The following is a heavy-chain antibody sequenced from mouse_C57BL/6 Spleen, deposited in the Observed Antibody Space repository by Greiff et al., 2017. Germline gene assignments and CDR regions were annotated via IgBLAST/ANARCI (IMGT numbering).Heavy chain of an antibody. CDR2: IHPNSGST. D-gene: IGHD1-1*01. CDR3: ARRIITTVVADY. V-gene: IGHV1-64*01. Sequence: PGQGLEWIGMIHPNSGSTNYNEKFKSKATLTVDKSSSTAYMQLSSLTSEDSAVYYCARRIITTVVADYWGQGTTLTVSS. J-gene: IGHJ2*01.